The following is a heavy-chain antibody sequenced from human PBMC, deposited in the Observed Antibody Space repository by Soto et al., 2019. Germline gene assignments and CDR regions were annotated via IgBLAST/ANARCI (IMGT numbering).Heavy chain of an antibody. CDR3: VIPYYDFWSGYYSSRYYYYGMDV. Sequence: GGSLRLSCSASGFTFSSYAMHWVRQAPGKGLEYVSAISSNGGSTYYADSVKGRFTISRDNSKNTLYLQMSSLRAEDTAVYYCVIPYYDFWSGYYSSRYYYYGMDVWGQGTTVTVSS. CDR1: GFTFSSYA. V-gene: IGHV3-64D*08. J-gene: IGHJ6*02. D-gene: IGHD3-3*01. CDR2: ISSNGGST.